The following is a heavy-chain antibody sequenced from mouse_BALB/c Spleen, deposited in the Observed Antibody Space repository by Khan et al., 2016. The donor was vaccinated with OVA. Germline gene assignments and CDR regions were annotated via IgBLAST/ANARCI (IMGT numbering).Heavy chain of an antibody. D-gene: IGHD2-14*01. CDR1: GYAFSSYW. Sequence: QIQLVQSGAELVRPGSSVKISCKASGYAFSSYWMNWVKQRPGQGLEWIGQIYPGDGDTKYNGKFKGKVTLTTDKSSSTAYMQLSSLTSEDSAVYFCARSGYDYFAYWGQGTLVTVSA. CDR3: ARSGYDYFAY. J-gene: IGHJ3*01. CDR2: IYPGDGDT. V-gene: IGHV1-80*01.